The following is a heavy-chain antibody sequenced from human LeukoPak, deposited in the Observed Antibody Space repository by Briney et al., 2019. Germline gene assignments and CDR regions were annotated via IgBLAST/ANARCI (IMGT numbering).Heavy chain of an antibody. D-gene: IGHD2-2*02. Sequence: SETLSLTCTVSGGSISSGNYFWSWIRQPAGKGLEWIGRIYTSGSTNYNPSLKSRVTISVDTSKNQFSLKLSSVTAADTAVYYCARAGVVPAAINRAFDIWGQGSVVTVSS. CDR1: GGSISSGNYF. J-gene: IGHJ3*02. CDR3: ARAGVVPAAINRAFDI. V-gene: IGHV4-61*02. CDR2: IYTSGST.